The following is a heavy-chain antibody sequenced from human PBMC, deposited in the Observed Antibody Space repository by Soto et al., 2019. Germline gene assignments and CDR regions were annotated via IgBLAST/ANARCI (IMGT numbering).Heavy chain of an antibody. CDR2: ISAYNGNT. CDR3: ARDKVVGSWGYNWFDP. Sequence: QVQLVQSGAEVKKPGASVKVSCKASGYTFTSYGIGWVRQAPGQGLEWMGWISAYNGNTNYAQKLQGRVTMTTDTSTSTAYMELRSLRSDDTAVYYCARDKVVGSWGYNWFDPWGQGTLVTVSS. CDR1: GYTFTSYG. D-gene: IGHD6-13*01. V-gene: IGHV1-18*01. J-gene: IGHJ5*02.